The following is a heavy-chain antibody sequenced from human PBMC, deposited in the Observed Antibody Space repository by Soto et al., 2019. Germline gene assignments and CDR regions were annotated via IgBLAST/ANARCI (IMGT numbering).Heavy chain of an antibody. D-gene: IGHD3-16*01. V-gene: IGHV3-48*01. CDR1: AFTFSSYS. CDR2: ISSSSRTT. Sequence: EVQLVESGGGLVQPGGSLRLSCAASAFTFSSYSMNWVRQAPGKGLEWISYISSSSRTTYYADSVKGRFTISRDNAENSLYLQMNSLRAEDTAVYYCASFATFGGSGYWGQGTLVTVSS. J-gene: IGHJ4*02. CDR3: ASFATFGGSGY.